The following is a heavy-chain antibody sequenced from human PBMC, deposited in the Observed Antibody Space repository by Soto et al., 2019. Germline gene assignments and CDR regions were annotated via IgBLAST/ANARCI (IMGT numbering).Heavy chain of an antibody. CDR3: ASGNSIAARPDYYYYYGMDV. J-gene: IGHJ6*02. CDR1: GVTFSSYA. CDR2: IIPIFGTA. D-gene: IGHD6-6*01. V-gene: IGHV1-69*06. Sequence: SVKVSCKASGVTFSSYAISWVRQAPGQGLEWMGGIIPIFGTANYAQKFQGRVTITADKSTSTAYMELSGLRSEDTAVYYCASGNSIAARPDYYYYYGMDVWGQGTTVTVSS.